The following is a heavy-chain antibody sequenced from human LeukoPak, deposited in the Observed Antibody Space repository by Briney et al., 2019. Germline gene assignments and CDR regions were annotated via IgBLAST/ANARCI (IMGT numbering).Heavy chain of an antibody. CDR1: GFTVSSNY. Sequence: GGSLRLSCAASGFTVSSNYMSWVRQAPGKGLEWVSVIYSGGSTYYADSVKGRFTISRDNSKNTLYLQMNSLRAEDTAVYYCARDLRIAVAGYYFDYWGQGTLVTVSS. V-gene: IGHV3-66*01. CDR3: ARDLRIAVAGYYFDY. D-gene: IGHD6-19*01. J-gene: IGHJ4*02. CDR2: IYSGGST.